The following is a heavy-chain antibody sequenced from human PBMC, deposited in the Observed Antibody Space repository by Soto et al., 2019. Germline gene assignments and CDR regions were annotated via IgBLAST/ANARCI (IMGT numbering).Heavy chain of an antibody. CDR2: ISGSGGRT. J-gene: IGHJ4*02. Sequence: GGSRRLSCAASGFIFSNYGMSWVRQAPGKGLEWVSGISGSGGRTYNADSVKGRFTISRDNSKNTMYMQMSSLRAEDTAVYYCAKKSTDSSGYFDDWGQGTLVTVSS. CDR3: AKKSTDSSGYFDD. CDR1: GFIFSNYG. D-gene: IGHD2-2*01. V-gene: IGHV3-23*01.